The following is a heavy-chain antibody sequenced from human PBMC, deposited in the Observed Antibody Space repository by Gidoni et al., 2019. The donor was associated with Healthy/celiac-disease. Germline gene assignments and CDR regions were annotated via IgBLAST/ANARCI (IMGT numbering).Heavy chain of an antibody. CDR2: IIPIFGTA. CDR1: GSTFSSYA. V-gene: IGHV1-69*06. Sequence: QVQLVQSGAEVKKPGSSVQVSCKASGSTFSSYAISWVRQAPGQGLEWMGGIIPIFGTANYAQKFQGRVTITADKSTSTAYMELSSLRSEDTAVYYCARDPGYSYGNQGHYWGQGTLVTVSS. J-gene: IGHJ4*02. D-gene: IGHD5-18*01. CDR3: ARDPGYSYGNQGHY.